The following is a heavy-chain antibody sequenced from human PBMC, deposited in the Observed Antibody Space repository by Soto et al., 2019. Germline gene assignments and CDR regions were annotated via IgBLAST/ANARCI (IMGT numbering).Heavy chain of an antibody. J-gene: IGHJ4*02. Sequence: PGGSLRLSCAASGFTFDDYAMHWVRQAPGKGLEYVSSISINGGSTHYADSVKGRFTISRDNSRNTQYLQMSSLRADDTAVYYCVKGEFYYDSSAYYPFDSWGQGTLVTVSS. D-gene: IGHD3-22*01. CDR3: VKGEFYYDSSAYYPFDS. V-gene: IGHV3-64D*06. CDR1: GFTFDDYA. CDR2: ISINGGST.